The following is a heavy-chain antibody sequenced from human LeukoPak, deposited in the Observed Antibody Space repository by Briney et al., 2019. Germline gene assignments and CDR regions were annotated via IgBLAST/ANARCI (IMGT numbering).Heavy chain of an antibody. Sequence: PGGSLRLSCAASGLTVRTNYMPWVRQSPGKGLEWVSVISTARQTYYADSVKARFIVSRDTSNNTLSLQMNNLRVDDTAVYYCARERLGLDVWGQGTTVTVSS. CDR1: GLTVRTNY. CDR3: ARERLGLDV. J-gene: IGHJ6*02. D-gene: IGHD6-19*01. CDR2: ISTARQT. V-gene: IGHV3-66*01.